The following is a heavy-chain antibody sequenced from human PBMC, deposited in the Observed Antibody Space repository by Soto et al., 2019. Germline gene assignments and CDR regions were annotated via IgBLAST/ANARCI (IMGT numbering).Heavy chain of an antibody. CDR3: AVYCSGGSCYRGGGGYYGMDV. D-gene: IGHD2-15*01. V-gene: IGHV1-18*04. CDR2: ISAYNGNT. Sequence: ASVKVSCKASGYTFTSYGISWVRQAPGQGLEWMGWISAYNGNTNYAQKLQGRVTMTTDTSTSTAYMELRSLRSDDTAVYYCAVYCSGGSCYRGGGGYYGMDVWGQGTTVTVSS. J-gene: IGHJ6*02. CDR1: GYTFTSYG.